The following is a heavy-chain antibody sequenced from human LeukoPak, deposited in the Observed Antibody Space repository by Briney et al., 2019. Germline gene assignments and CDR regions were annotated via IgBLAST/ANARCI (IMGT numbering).Heavy chain of an antibody. CDR3: ARRGYGGSDHGTGFGY. CDR2: IYYSGST. V-gene: IGHV4-39*01. D-gene: IGHD5-12*01. J-gene: IGHJ4*02. Sequence: SETLSLTCTVSGGSISSSSYYWGWIRQPPGKGLEWIGSIYYSGSTYYNPSLKSRVTVSVDTSKNQFSLKLSSVTAADAAVYYCARRGYGGSDHGTGFGYWGQGALVTVSS. CDR1: GGSISSSSYY.